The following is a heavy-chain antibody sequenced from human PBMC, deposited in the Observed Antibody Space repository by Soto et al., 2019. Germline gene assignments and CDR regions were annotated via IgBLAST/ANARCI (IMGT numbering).Heavy chain of an antibody. CDR2: SNAGNGYT. V-gene: IGHV1-3*02. J-gene: IGHJ6*02. CDR3: ARDGGSGMDV. Sequence: ASVKVSCKASRYTFTTYSMHWVRQAPGHRLEWMGWSNAGNGYTQYSQDFQGRVTITRDTSASTAYMELSSLRSEDMAVYYCARDGGSGMDVWGQGTTVTVSS. D-gene: IGHD3-16*01. CDR1: RYTFTTYS.